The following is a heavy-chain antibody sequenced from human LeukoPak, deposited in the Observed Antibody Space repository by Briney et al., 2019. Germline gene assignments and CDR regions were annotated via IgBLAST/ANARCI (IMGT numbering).Heavy chain of an antibody. CDR1: XFTFSDYS. CDR3: ARGPFSSSWSEFDY. J-gene: IGHJ4*02. CDR2: ISGDSRYI. Sequence: GGSLTLXXAXSXFTFSDYSLNWVRQAPGKGLEWVSCISGDSRYIYYADSLKGRSTISRDNAQNSLYLHMNNLRAEDTAVYYCARGPFSSSWSEFDYWGQGTLVTVSS. V-gene: IGHV3-21*06. D-gene: IGHD6-13*01.